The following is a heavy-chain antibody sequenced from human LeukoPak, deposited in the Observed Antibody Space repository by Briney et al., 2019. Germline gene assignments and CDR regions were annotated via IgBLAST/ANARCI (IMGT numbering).Heavy chain of an antibody. CDR1: GGSISSGSYS. J-gene: IGHJ5*02. CDR2: MYSSGTT. CDR3: ATSPVTTWWFDP. V-gene: IGHV4-61*02. D-gene: IGHD4-17*01. Sequence: SQTLSLTCTVSGGSISSGSYSWNWIRQPAGTGLEWIGRMYSSGTTNYNPSLKSRVTISVDTSKNQFSLKLSSVTASDTAVYYCATSPVTTWWFDPWGQGTLVTVSS.